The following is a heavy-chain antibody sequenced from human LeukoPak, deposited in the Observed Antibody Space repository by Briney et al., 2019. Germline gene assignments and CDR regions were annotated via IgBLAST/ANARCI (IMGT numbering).Heavy chain of an antibody. D-gene: IGHD1-26*01. Sequence: PGGSLRLSCAASGFTFSSYAMHWVRQAPGKGLEWVSSLSTSSSYIYYADSVKGRFTVSRDNAKNSLYLQMNSLRAEDTAVYYCARDDGSYSRSPGFDSWGQGTLVTVSS. CDR1: GFTFSSYA. J-gene: IGHJ4*02. CDR3: ARDDGSYSRSPGFDS. CDR2: LSTSSSYI. V-gene: IGHV3-21*01.